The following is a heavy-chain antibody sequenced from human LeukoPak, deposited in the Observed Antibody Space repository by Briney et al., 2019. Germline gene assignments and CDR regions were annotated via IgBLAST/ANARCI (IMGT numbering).Heavy chain of an antibody. CDR2: ISSSSSYI. D-gene: IGHD2-2*01. J-gene: IGHJ6*03. Sequence: GGSLRLSCAASGFTFSSYGMNWVRQAPGKGLEWVSSISSSSSYIYYADSVKGRFTISRDNAKNSLYLQMNSLRAEDTAVYYCARESTYCSSTSCHYMDVWGKGTTVTVSS. V-gene: IGHV3-21*01. CDR3: ARESTYCSSTSCHYMDV. CDR1: GFTFSSYG.